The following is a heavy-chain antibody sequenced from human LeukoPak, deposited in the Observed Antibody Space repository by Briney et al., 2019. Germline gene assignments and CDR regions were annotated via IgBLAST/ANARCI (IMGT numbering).Heavy chain of an antibody. CDR2: LRGDGET. D-gene: IGHD2-15*01. CDR3: ARSGVATCHY. J-gene: IGHJ4*02. V-gene: IGHV3-23*01. CDR1: GLFFKNYA. Sequence: GGSLRLSCAASGLFFKNYAMSWVRQAPARGPEWVSSLRGDGETFYADSVKGRFTLSRDDSRSVVYLQMNFMSAEDTAVYYCARSGVATCHYWGQGILVTVSS.